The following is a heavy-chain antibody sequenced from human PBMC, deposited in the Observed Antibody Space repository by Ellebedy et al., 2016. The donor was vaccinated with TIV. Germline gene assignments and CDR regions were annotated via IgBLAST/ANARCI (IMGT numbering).Heavy chain of an antibody. CDR1: GGSFSGYY. D-gene: IGHD6-19*01. Sequence: SETLSLTXAVYGGSFSGYYWSWIRQPPGKGLEWIGEINHSGSTNYNPSLKSRVTISVDTSKNQFSLKLSSVTAADTAVYYCARGRAKSSGWYTGGYWYYWGQGTLVTVSS. CDR2: INHSGST. J-gene: IGHJ4*02. V-gene: IGHV4-34*01. CDR3: ARGRAKSSGWYTGGYWYY.